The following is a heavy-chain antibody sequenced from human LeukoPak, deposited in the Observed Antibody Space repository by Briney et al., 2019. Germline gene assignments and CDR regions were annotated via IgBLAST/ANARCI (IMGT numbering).Heavy chain of an antibody. D-gene: IGHD5-18*01. V-gene: IGHV1-58*02. J-gene: IGHJ4*02. Sequence: SVKVSCKASGFTFTSSSIQWIRQARGQRLEWIGWIVGDSTDTYYAQRFQERVTIARDMSTSTAYLGLSSLRSEDTAVYYCAADPDTTMAFDCWGQGTLVTVSS. CDR3: AADPDTTMAFDC. CDR2: IVGDSTDT. CDR1: GFTFTSSS.